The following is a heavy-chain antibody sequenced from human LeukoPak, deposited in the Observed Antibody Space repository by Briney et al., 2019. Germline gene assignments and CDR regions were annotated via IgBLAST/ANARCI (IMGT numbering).Heavy chain of an antibody. Sequence: NSSETLSLTCAVSGDSISSGAYSWSWIRQPPGKGLEWIGYIYHSGSTYYNPSLKSRVTISVDRSKNQFSLKLTSVTAADTAVYYCARGTERASWFDPWGQGTLVTVSS. V-gene: IGHV4-30-2*01. D-gene: IGHD1-1*01. CDR2: IYHSGST. CDR3: ARGTERASWFDP. J-gene: IGHJ5*02. CDR1: GDSISSGAYS.